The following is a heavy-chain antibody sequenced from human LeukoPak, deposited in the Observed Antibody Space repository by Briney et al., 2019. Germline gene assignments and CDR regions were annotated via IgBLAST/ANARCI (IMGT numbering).Heavy chain of an antibody. D-gene: IGHD1-26*01. V-gene: IGHV3-53*01. Sequence: GGSLRLSCAASGFTVSSNYMSWVRQAPGKGLEWVSLIYSGGSTFYADSVKGRFTISRDNSKNTLYLQMNSLRAEDTAVYYCTRGGSYLSAFDIWGQGTMVTVSS. J-gene: IGHJ3*02. CDR3: TRGGSYLSAFDI. CDR1: GFTVSSNY. CDR2: IYSGGST.